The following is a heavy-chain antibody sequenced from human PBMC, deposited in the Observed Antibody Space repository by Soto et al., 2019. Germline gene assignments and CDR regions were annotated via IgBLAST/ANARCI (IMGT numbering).Heavy chain of an antibody. CDR2: IIPIFGTA. J-gene: IGHJ3*02. Sequence: QVQLVQSGAEVKKPGSSVKVSCKASGGTFSSYAISWVRQAPGQGLEWMGGIIPIFGTANYAQKFQGRVTITADESTSTAYMELSSLRSEDTAVYYCARGWDRYDSSGYDAFDIWGLGTMVTVSS. V-gene: IGHV1-69*01. CDR1: GGTFSSYA. CDR3: ARGWDRYDSSGYDAFDI. D-gene: IGHD3-22*01.